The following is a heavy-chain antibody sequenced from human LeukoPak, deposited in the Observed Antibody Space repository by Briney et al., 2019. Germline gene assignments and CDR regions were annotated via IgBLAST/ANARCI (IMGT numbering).Heavy chain of an antibody. J-gene: IGHJ4*02. D-gene: IGHD5-18*01. Sequence: SETLSLTCTVSGGSISSGDYYWSWIRQPPGKGLEWIGYIYYSGGTYYNPSLKSRVTISVDTSKNQFSLKLSSVTAADTAVYYCARVGLGYGYFDYWGQGTLVTVSS. V-gene: IGHV4-30-4*08. CDR2: IYYSGGT. CDR3: ARVGLGYGYFDY. CDR1: GGSISSGDYY.